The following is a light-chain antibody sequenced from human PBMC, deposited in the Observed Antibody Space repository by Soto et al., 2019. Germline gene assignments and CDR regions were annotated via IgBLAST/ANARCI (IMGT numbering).Light chain of an antibody. V-gene: IGKV3-11*01. CDR2: DAS. CDR1: QSVSSN. J-gene: IGKJ5*01. Sequence: EIVMSQSPATLSVSQGERGTLSCRASQSVSSNVAWYQQKPGQAPRLLIYDASNRATGIPARFSGSGSGTDFTLTINSLEPEDFAVYYCQQRSNWPSITFGQGTRLEIK. CDR3: QQRSNWPSIT.